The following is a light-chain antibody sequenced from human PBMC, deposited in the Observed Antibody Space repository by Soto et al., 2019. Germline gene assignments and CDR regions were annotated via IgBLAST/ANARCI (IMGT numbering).Light chain of an antibody. V-gene: IGKV3-20*01. CDR1: QSLTNSF. Sequence: ENVLTQSPGTLSLSPGERATLSCRASQSLTNSFLAWYQQKPGQAPRLLISGASSRATGIPNRFSGSGSGTDFTLTISRLEPEDFAVYYCQQYGTSPLTFGEGTKVEIK. CDR2: GAS. J-gene: IGKJ4*01. CDR3: QQYGTSPLT.